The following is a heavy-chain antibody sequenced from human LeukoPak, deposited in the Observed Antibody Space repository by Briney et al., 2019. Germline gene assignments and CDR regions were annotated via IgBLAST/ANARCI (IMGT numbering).Heavy chain of an antibody. J-gene: IGHJ4*02. CDR2: IYSGGST. CDR3: ASYIAVAGNDFDY. Sequence: GSLRLSCAASGFTVSSNYMSWVRQAPGKGLEWVSVIYSGGSTYYADSVKGRFTISRDNSKNTLYLQMNSLRAEDTAVYYCASYIAVAGNDFDYWGQGTLVTVSS. V-gene: IGHV3-53*01. D-gene: IGHD6-19*01. CDR1: GFTVSSNY.